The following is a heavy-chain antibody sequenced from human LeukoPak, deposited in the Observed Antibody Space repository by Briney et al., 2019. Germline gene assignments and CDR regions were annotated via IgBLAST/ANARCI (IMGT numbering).Heavy chain of an antibody. J-gene: IGHJ4*02. CDR1: GGTFSSYA. D-gene: IGHD5-24*01. CDR3: AREGDGYNGVFDY. V-gene: IGHV1-69*05. CDR2: IIPIFGTA. Sequence: SVKVSCKASGGTFSSYAISWVRQAPGQGLEWMGGIIPIFGTANYAQKFQGRVTITTDESTSTAYMELSSLRSEDTAVYYCAREGDGYNGVFDYWGQGTLVPVSS.